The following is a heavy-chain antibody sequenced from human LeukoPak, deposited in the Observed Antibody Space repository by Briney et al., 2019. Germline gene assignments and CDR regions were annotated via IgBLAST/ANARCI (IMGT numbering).Heavy chain of an antibody. J-gene: IGHJ3*02. D-gene: IGHD3-22*01. CDR1: GFTFSSYS. CDR3: ARDRGVTMIVAYAFDI. CDR2: ISSSSSTI. V-gene: IGHV3-48*04. Sequence: GGSLRLSCAASGFTFSSYSMNWVRQAPGKGLEWVSYISSSSSTIYYADSVKCRFTISRDNAKNSLYLQMNSLRAEDTAVYYCARDRGVTMIVAYAFDIWGQGTMVTVSS.